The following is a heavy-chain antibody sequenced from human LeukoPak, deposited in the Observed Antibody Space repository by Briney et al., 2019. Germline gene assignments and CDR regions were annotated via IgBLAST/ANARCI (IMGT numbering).Heavy chain of an antibody. Sequence: GRSLRLSCAASGFTFSNYVMDWVRQAPGKGLEWVSVISGSGGSTYYADSVKGRFTISRDNSKNTLYLQMNSLRAEDTAIYYCATRDVASSGWRAFDCWGQGTLVTVSS. J-gene: IGHJ4*02. CDR1: GFTFSNYV. D-gene: IGHD6-19*01. CDR3: ATRDVASSGWRAFDC. CDR2: ISGSGGST. V-gene: IGHV3-23*01.